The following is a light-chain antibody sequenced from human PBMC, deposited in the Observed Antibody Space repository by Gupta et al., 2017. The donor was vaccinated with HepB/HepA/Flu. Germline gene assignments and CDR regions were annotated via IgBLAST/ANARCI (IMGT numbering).Light chain of an antibody. Sequence: QSVLTQPPSASGTPGQRVTLACSGSSSNIGSNFVYWYQQLPGTAPKLLIFRNNQRPSGVPDRFSGSKSGTSASLAISGLRSEDEADYHCVAWDDSLSALVFGGGTKVTAL. CDR2: RNN. CDR3: VAWDDSLSALV. CDR1: SSNIGSNF. J-gene: IGLJ3*02. V-gene: IGLV1-47*01.